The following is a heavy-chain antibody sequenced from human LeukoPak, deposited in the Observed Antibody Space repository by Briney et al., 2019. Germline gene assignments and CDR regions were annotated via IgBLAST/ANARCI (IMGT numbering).Heavy chain of an antibody. J-gene: IGHJ4*02. D-gene: IGHD3-10*01. Sequence: PPGGSLRLSCAASGFTFSSYAMSWVRQAPGKGLEWVSAISGSGGSTYYADSVRGRFTISRDNSKNTLYLQMNNLRAEDTAVYYCAKAPMVRGVIYYWGQGTLVTVSS. CDR2: ISGSGGST. CDR3: AKAPMVRGVIYY. V-gene: IGHV3-23*01. CDR1: GFTFSSYA.